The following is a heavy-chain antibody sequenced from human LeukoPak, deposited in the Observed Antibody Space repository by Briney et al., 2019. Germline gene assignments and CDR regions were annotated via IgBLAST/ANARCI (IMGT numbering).Heavy chain of an antibody. V-gene: IGHV1-8*01. CDR1: GYTFTSYD. CDR3: ARGFDYGDDYGWVDY. CDR2: MNPNSGNT. Sequence: ASVRVSCKASGYTFTSYDINWVRQAPGQGLEWRGWMNPNSGNTGYAQKFQGRVTMTRNTSISTAYMELSSLRSEDTAVYYCARGFDYGDDYGWVDYWGQGTLVTVSS. J-gene: IGHJ4*02. D-gene: IGHD4-17*01.